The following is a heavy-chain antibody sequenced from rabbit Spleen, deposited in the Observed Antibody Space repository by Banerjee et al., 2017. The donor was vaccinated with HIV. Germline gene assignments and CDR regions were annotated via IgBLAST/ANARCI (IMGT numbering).Heavy chain of an antibody. V-gene: IGHV1S45*01. CDR1: GFSFSDRDV. CDR3: ARDLTVVIGWNFNL. CDR2: INTATGKA. J-gene: IGHJ4*01. D-gene: IGHD1-1*01. Sequence: QEQLEESGGALVKPEGSLTLTCKASGFSFSDRDVMCWVRQAPGKGLEWIACINTATGKAVYATWAKGRFTISRTSSTTVTLQMTSPTAADTATYFCARDLTVVIGWNFNLWGQGTLVTVS.